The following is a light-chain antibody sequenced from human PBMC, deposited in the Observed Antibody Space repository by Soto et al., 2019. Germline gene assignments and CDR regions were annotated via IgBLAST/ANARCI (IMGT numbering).Light chain of an antibody. V-gene: IGKV3-20*01. Sequence: EIVWTQSPGTLSLSPGERATLSCRASQTVSSSFLAWYQQTPGQAPRLLIYAASSRATGIPDRFSGSGSGTDFTLTISRLEPEDFAVYYCQQYGNSPQAFGQGTKVDIK. CDR2: AAS. CDR1: QTVSSSF. CDR3: QQYGNSPQA. J-gene: IGKJ1*01.